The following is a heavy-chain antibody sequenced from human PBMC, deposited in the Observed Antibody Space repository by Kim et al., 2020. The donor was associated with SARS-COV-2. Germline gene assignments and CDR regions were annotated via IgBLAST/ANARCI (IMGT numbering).Heavy chain of an antibody. V-gene: IGHV3-21*01. Sequence: GGSLRLSCAASGFTFSSYSMNWVRQAPGKGLEWVSSISSSSSYIYYADSVKGRFTISRDNAKNSLYLQMNSLRAEDTAVYYCARGYWQFLTGYPPYYYYGMDVWGQGTTVTVSS. CDR3: ARGYWQFLTGYPPYYYYGMDV. D-gene: IGHD3-9*01. CDR1: GFTFSSYS. CDR2: ISSSSSYI. J-gene: IGHJ6*02.